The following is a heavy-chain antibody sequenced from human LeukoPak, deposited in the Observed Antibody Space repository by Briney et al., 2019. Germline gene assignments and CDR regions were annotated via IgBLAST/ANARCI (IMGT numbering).Heavy chain of an antibody. J-gene: IGHJ4*02. CDR1: GFTASSNY. D-gene: IGHD3-22*01. V-gene: IGHV3-53*01. CDR3: ARNTPHYYDRRRAFDN. Sequence: PGGSLRLSCAVSGFTASSNYTSWVRQAPGKGLEWVSVFYSGGSTHYADSVKGRFTISRDNSKNTRYLQMDSLRAADTAVYSCARNTPHYYDRRRAFDNRGQGQLVTVSS. CDR2: FYSGGST.